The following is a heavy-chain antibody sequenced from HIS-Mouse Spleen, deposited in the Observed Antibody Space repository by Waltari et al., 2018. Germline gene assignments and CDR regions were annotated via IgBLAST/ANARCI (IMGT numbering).Heavy chain of an antibody. V-gene: IGHV3-7*01. CDR2: IKQDGSEK. Sequence: EVQLVESGGGLVQPGGSLRLYCAASGFPFGSFWLSWVRKAPGKGLEWVANIKQDGSEKYYVDSVKGRFTISRDNAKNSLYLQMNSLRAEDTAVYYCAREGDSGSYFDYWGQGTLVTVSS. CDR3: AREGDSGSYFDY. D-gene: IGHD1-26*01. J-gene: IGHJ4*02. CDR1: GFPFGSFW.